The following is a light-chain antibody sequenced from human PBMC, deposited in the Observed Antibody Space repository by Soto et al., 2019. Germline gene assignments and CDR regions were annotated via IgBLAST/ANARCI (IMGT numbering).Light chain of an antibody. CDR3: LQEINYPWT. CDR1: QGISRW. CDR2: AAS. Sequence: DIQMTQSPSSVSASVGRRVTISCPASQGISRWLAWYQQKPGKAPKLLIYAASSLQSGVPPRFSGSGSGTDFTLAISSLQPEDSATYYCLQEINYPWTFGQGTKVDIK. J-gene: IGKJ1*01. V-gene: IGKV1-12*01.